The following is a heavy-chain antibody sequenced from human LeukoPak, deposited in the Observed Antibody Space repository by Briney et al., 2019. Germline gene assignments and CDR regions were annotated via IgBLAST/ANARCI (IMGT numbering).Heavy chain of an antibody. Sequence: GGSLRPSCAASGFTFSSYAMSWVRQAPGKGLEWVSAISGSGGSTYYADSVKGRFTISRDNSKNTLYLQMNSLRAEDTAVYYCASGYSSSSWSLFDYWGQGTLVTVSS. CDR3: ASGYSSSSWSLFDY. CDR1: GFTFSSYA. CDR2: ISGSGGST. D-gene: IGHD6-6*01. V-gene: IGHV3-23*01. J-gene: IGHJ4*02.